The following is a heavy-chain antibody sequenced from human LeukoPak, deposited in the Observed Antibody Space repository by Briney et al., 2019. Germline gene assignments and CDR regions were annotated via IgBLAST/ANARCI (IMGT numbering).Heavy chain of an antibody. V-gene: IGHV1-24*01. CDR3: ARDDWGFDY. D-gene: IGHD7-27*01. Sequence: ASVKVSCKASGYTFTGYYMHWVRQAPGQGLEWMGGFDPEDGETIYAQKFQGRVTMTEDTSTDTAYMELSSLRSEDTAVYYCARDDWGFDYWGQGTLVTVSS. CDR2: FDPEDGET. CDR1: GYTFTGYY. J-gene: IGHJ4*02.